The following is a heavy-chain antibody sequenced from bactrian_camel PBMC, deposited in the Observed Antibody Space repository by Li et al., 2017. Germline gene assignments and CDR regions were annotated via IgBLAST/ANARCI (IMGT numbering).Heavy chain of an antibody. V-gene: IGHV3S31*01. CDR2: IYIGGYGGRI. D-gene: IGHD2*01. CDR1: GDSTSSNC. CDR3: VARDSGLCYTWASSSYKY. J-gene: IGHJ4*01. Sequence: VQLVESGGGSVQAGGSLTLTCAASGDSTSSNCMAWFRQIPGKEREGVACIYIGGYGGRIAYTGSVKGRFTISRDNAKNTLYLQMNELKPDDTGMYYCVARDSGLCYTWASSSYKYWGQGTQVTVS.